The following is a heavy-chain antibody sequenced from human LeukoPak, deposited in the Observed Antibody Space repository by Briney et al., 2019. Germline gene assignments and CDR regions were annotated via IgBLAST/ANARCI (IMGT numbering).Heavy chain of an antibody. D-gene: IGHD6-19*01. CDR2: ISSSGSTI. CDR3: ARQTVAGTFFDY. CDR1: GFTFSSYE. Sequence: GGSLRLSCAASGFTFSSYEMSRVRQAPGKGLEWVSYISSSGSTIYYADSVKGRFTISRDNAENSLYLQMNSLRAEDTAVYYRARQTVAGTFFDYWGQGTLVTVSS. J-gene: IGHJ4*02. V-gene: IGHV3-48*03.